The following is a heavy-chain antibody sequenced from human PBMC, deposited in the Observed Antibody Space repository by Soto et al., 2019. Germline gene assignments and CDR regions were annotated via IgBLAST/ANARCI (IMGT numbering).Heavy chain of an antibody. CDR1: GFSLTTSGVG. Sequence: SGPTLVNPTQTLTLTCTFSGFSLTTSGVGVGWIRQPPGKALEWLGVTYWNGDIRYSPSLKSKLTLTKDTSRNQVVLTMTNMDPVDTATYYCGHRRDAFDYHGLDVWGQGTKVTVYS. J-gene: IGHJ6*02. V-gene: IGHV2-5*01. D-gene: IGHD3-9*01. CDR2: TYWNGDI. CDR3: GHRRDAFDYHGLDV.